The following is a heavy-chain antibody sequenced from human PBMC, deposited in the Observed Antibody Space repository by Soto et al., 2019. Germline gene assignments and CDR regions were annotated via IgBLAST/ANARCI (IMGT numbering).Heavy chain of an antibody. J-gene: IGHJ4*02. Sequence: PSETLSLTCTVSGGSISSGGYYWSWIRQPPGKGLEWIGEINHSGSTNYNPSLKSRVTISVDTSKNQFSLKLSSVTAADTAVYYCARGVTAMVTGGYYFDYWGQGTQVTVSS. V-gene: IGHV4-39*07. D-gene: IGHD5-18*01. CDR1: GGSISSGGYY. CDR3: ARGVTAMVTGGYYFDY. CDR2: INHSGST.